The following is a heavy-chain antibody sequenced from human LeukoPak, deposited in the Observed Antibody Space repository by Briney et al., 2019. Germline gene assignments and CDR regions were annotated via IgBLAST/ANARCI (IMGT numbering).Heavy chain of an antibody. D-gene: IGHD6-19*01. CDR3: ARVGGYRSGWKYYFDY. Sequence: GGSLRLSCAASGFTVSSNYMSCVRQAPGKGLEWVSAIYSGGSTYYADSVKGRFTISRDNSKHTLYLQMNSLRAEDTAVYYCARVGGYRSGWKYYFDYWGQGTLVTVSS. CDR1: GFTVSSNY. CDR2: IYSGGST. J-gene: IGHJ4*02. V-gene: IGHV3-53*01.